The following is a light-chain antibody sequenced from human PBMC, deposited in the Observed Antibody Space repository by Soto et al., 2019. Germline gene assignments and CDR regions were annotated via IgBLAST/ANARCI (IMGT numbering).Light chain of an antibody. CDR3: ISYAGSGLWV. CDR2: EVS. CDR1: SSDVGGYNY. V-gene: IGLV2-8*01. Sequence: QSVLTQPPSASGSPGQSVTISCTGTSSDVGGYNYVSWYQQHPGKAPKVMIYEVSKRPSGVPDRFSGSKSGNTASLTVSGLQAEDEADYYCISYAGSGLWVFGGGTKVTVL. J-gene: IGLJ3*02.